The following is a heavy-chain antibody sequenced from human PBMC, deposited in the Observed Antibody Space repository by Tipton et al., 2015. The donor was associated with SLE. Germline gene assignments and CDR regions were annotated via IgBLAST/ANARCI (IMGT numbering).Heavy chain of an antibody. D-gene: IGHD3-22*01. CDR1: GGSFSGYF. CDR3: ASAYFDRPFDY. CDR2: IHHSGDA. V-gene: IGHV4-34*01. Sequence: GLVKPSETLSLTCAAYGGSFSGYFWSWIRQAPGKGLEWIGEIHHSGDANYNPSLKSRVTMSVDTSNNQFSLKLTSVTAADTAVYYCASAYFDRPFDYWGPGTLVTVSS. J-gene: IGHJ4*02.